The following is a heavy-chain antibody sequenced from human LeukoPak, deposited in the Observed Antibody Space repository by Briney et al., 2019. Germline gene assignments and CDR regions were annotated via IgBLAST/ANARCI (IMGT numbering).Heavy chain of an antibody. Sequence: GGSLRLSCAASGFTFSSYGMHWVRQAPGKGLEWVAFIQYDGSNKYYADSVKGRFTISRDNSKNTLYLQMNSLRAEDTAVYYCARMNGELLWDYYYYMDVWGKGTTVTISS. J-gene: IGHJ6*03. V-gene: IGHV3-30*02. CDR2: IQYDGSNK. D-gene: IGHD3-10*01. CDR1: GFTFSSYG. CDR3: ARMNGELLWDYYYYMDV.